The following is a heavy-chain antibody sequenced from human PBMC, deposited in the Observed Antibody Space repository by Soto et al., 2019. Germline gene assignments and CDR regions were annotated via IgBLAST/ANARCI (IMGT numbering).Heavy chain of an antibody. V-gene: IGHV3-21*01. D-gene: IGHD3-22*01. CDR1: GFTFTTYS. J-gene: IGHJ6*02. CDR2: IGGKSNYI. Sequence: GGSLRLSCAASGFTFTTYSTNWVRQAPGKGLEWVSSIGGKSNYIYYADSVKGRFTISRDNAKNSLSLLINSLRVEDTAVYYCARNYDSSGFSLAYYYTMDVWGQGTTVTVSS. CDR3: ARNYDSSGFSLAYYYTMDV.